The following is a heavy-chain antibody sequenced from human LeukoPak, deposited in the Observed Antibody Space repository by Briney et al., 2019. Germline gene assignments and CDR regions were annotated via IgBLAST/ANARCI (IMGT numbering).Heavy chain of an antibody. J-gene: IGHJ4*02. V-gene: IGHV3-21*01. Sequence: GGSLRLSCAASGFTFSSYSMNWVRQAPGKGLEWVSSISSSSSYIYYADSVKGRFTISRDNAKNSLYLQMNSLRAEDTATYYCARDQGGAVSYWGQGTLVTVSS. D-gene: IGHD3-16*01. CDR3: ARDQGGAVSY. CDR1: GFTFSSYS. CDR2: ISSSSSYI.